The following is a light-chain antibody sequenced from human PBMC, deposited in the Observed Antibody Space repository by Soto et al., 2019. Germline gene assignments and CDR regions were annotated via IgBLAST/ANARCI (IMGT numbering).Light chain of an antibody. J-gene: IGKJ2*01. CDR2: KAS. Sequence: DIHMTQSPSTLSASVRDRVTITYRASQSINSWLALYQQKPGNAPKLLIYKASTLESGVASRCSGSGSGTEFTLTISSLQPDDFATFYCQQYNSYPSTFGQGTKLEIK. CDR3: QQYNSYPST. V-gene: IGKV1-5*03. CDR1: QSINSW.